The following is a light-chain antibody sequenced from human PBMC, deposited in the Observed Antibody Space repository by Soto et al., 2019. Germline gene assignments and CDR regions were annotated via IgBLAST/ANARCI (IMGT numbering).Light chain of an antibody. J-gene: IGLJ2*01. CDR2: DVS. V-gene: IGLV2-14*01. CDR1: SSDIGDSNF. Sequence: ALAQPASVSGSPGQSITISCTGTSSDIGDSNFVSWYQHHPGKAPKLLIYDVSDRPSRISSRFSGSKSANTASLTISGLQAEDEALYYCSSYTSNSTYLVFGGGTQRTVL. CDR3: SSYTSNSTYLV.